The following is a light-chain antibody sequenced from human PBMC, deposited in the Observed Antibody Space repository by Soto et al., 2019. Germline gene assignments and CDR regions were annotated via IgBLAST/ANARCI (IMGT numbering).Light chain of an antibody. CDR2: DAS. J-gene: IGKJ1*01. CDR3: QQYNSYSWT. CDR1: QSISSW. V-gene: IGKV1-5*01. Sequence: DIQMTQSPSTLSASVGDRVTITCRASQSISSWLAWYQQKPGKAPKLLIYDASSLERGVPSRFSGSGSGTELTLPVSSLQPDDFATYYSQQYNSYSWTFGQGTKVESK.